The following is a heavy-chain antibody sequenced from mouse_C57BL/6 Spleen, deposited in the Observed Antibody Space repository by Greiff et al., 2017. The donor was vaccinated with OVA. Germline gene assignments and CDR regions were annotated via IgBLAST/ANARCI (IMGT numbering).Heavy chain of an antibody. CDR1: GYTFTSYW. J-gene: IGHJ1*03. CDR3: AYYGSSYWYFDV. CDR2: IDPSDSYT. Sequence: VKLQQPGAELVKPGASVKLSCKASGYTFTSYWMQWVKQRPGQGLEWIGEIDPSDSYTNYNQKFKGKATLTVDTSSSTAYMQLSSLTSEDSAVYYCAYYGSSYWYFDVWGTGTTVTVSS. D-gene: IGHD1-1*01. V-gene: IGHV1-50*01.